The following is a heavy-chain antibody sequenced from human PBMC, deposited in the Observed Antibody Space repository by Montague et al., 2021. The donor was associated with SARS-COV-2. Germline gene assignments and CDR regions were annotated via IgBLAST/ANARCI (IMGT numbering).Heavy chain of an antibody. CDR3: VREKYYFDDSGSK. Sequence: SETLSLTCSVFGVSISSGSYYWSWVRQPPGKGLEWIGYVYHTGSTNYNPSLKSRVTLSIDTSKNQFSLNLTSVTAADTAVYYCVREKYYFDDSGSKWGQGTLVTV. CDR2: VYHTGST. J-gene: IGHJ4*02. D-gene: IGHD3-22*01. V-gene: IGHV4-61*01. CDR1: GVSISSGSYY.